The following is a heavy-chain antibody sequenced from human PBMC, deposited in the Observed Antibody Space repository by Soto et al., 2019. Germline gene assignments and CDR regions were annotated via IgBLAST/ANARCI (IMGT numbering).Heavy chain of an antibody. CDR2: ISGSGGST. CDR1: GFTFSSYA. Sequence: EVQLLESGGGLVQPGGSLRLSCAASGFTFSSYAMSWVRQAPGKGLEWVSAISGSGGSTYYADSVKGRFTISRDNSKNTLYVEMNRLRGDDPAVYYCAKLGQQLVGVYWGQGTLVTVSS. V-gene: IGHV3-23*01. D-gene: IGHD6-13*01. CDR3: AKLGQQLVGVY. J-gene: IGHJ4*02.